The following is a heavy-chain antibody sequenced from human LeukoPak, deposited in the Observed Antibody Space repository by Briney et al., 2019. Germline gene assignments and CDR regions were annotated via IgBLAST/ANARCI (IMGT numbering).Heavy chain of an antibody. Sequence: WGSLRLSCVASGFTFSSYGMSWVRQAPGKGLEWVSIIYSGGSTFYADSVKGRFTISRDNSKNTLYLQMNSLRAEDTAVYYCARGGSYLSAFDIWGQGTMVTVSS. CDR2: IYSGGST. J-gene: IGHJ3*02. CDR1: GFTFSSYG. V-gene: IGHV3-53*01. CDR3: ARGGSYLSAFDI. D-gene: IGHD1-26*01.